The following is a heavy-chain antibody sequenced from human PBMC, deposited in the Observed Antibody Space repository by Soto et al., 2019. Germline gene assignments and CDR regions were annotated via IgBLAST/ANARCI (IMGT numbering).Heavy chain of an antibody. D-gene: IGHD6-19*01. Sequence: SQTLSLTCAISGDSVSSNSAAWNWIRQSPSRCLEWLGRTYYRSKWYNDYAVSVKSRITINPDTSKNQFSLQLNSVTPEDTAVYYCARGALRAVAGTRYYYYYGMDVWGQGTTVTVSS. CDR3: ARGALRAVAGTRYYYYYGMDV. J-gene: IGHJ6*02. CDR2: TYYRSKWYN. V-gene: IGHV6-1*01. CDR1: GDSVSSNSAA.